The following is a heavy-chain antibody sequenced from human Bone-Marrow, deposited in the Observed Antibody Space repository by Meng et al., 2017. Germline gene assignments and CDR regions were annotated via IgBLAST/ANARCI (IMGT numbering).Heavy chain of an antibody. CDR3: ARELRCSSTSCYRGNYYYYGMDV. Sequence: ASAKVSCKASGYTFTSYYMHWVRQAPGQGLEWMGIINPSGGSTSYAQKFQSRVTMTRDTSTSTVYMELSSLRSEDTAVYYCARELRCSSTSCYRGNYYYYGMDVWGQGTTVTVSS. CDR2: INPSGGST. J-gene: IGHJ6*02. D-gene: IGHD2-2*02. V-gene: IGHV1-46*01. CDR1: GYTFTSYY.